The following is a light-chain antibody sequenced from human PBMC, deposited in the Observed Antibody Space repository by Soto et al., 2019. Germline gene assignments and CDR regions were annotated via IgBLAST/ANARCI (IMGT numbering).Light chain of an antibody. CDR3: SSDTSSRTGV. V-gene: IGLV2-14*01. CDR1: SSDVGGYNY. Sequence: QSALTQPASVSGSPGQSITISCTGTSSDVGGYNYVSWYQQHPGKAPKLMIYEISNRPSGVSIRFSGSKSGNTASLTISGLQAEDAADYYCSSDTSSRTGVFGGGTKVTVL. CDR2: EIS. J-gene: IGLJ3*02.